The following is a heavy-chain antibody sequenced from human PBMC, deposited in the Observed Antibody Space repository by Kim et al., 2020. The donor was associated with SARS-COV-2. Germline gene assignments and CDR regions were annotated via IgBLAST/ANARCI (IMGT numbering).Heavy chain of an antibody. CDR1: GYTFTGYY. J-gene: IGHJ6*02. D-gene: IGHD2-2*01. Sequence: ASVKVSCKASGYTFTGYYMHWVRQAPGQGLEWMGRINPNSGGTNYAQKFQGRVTMTRDTSISTAYMELSRLRSDDTAVYYCAREMGGYCSSTSCHAVGYYSYGMDVWGQGTTVTVSS. CDR2: INPNSGGT. V-gene: IGHV1-2*06. CDR3: AREMGGYCSSTSCHAVGYYSYGMDV.